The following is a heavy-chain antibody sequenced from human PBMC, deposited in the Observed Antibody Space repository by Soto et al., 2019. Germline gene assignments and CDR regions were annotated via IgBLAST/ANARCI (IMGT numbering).Heavy chain of an antibody. J-gene: IGHJ3*02. D-gene: IGHD6-6*01. CDR2: IKQDGSEK. Sequence: GGSLRLSCAASGLTFSSYCMSWVRQAPGKGLEWVANIKQDGSEKYYVDSVKGRFTISRDNAKNSLYLQMNSLRAEDTAVYYCARDNHLEYSALDAFDIWGQGTMVTVSS. CDR3: ARDNHLEYSALDAFDI. CDR1: GLTFSSYC. V-gene: IGHV3-7*01.